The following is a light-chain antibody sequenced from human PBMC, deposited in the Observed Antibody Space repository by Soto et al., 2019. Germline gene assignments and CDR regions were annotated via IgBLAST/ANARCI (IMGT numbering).Light chain of an antibody. Sequence: EIVMTQSPATLSVSPGERVTLSCRASQSVGSDLAWYQQKPGQAPRLLIDGVSTRATGIPDRFSGSGSGTEFTLTITSLHSEDFAVYYCQHYNSWPLTFGGGTKVEIK. J-gene: IGKJ4*01. CDR2: GVS. CDR1: QSVGSD. CDR3: QHYNSWPLT. V-gene: IGKV3-15*01.